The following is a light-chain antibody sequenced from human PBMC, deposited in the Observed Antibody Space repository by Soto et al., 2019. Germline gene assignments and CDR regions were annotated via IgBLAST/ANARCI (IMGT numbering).Light chain of an antibody. CDR1: QSVSSSD. CDR2: AAS. Sequence: EIVLTQSPGTLSLSPGDRATLSCRASQSVSSSDLAWYQQKPGQAPRLLIYAASSRATGIPDRFSGSGSGTDFTLTITRLEPEDFAVYYCQRRVTFGLGTKVDIK. CDR3: QRRVT. V-gene: IGKV3-20*01. J-gene: IGKJ3*01.